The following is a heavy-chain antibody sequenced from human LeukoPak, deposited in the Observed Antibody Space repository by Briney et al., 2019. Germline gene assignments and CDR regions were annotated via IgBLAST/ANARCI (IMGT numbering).Heavy chain of an antibody. J-gene: IGHJ4*02. Sequence: PSETLSLTCAVYGGSFSGYYWSWIRQPPGKGLEWIGEINHSGSTNYNPSLKSRVTISVGTSKNQLSLKLSSVTAADTAVYYCARVKGWFGRGYFDYWGQGTLVTVSS. CDR3: ARVKGWFGRGYFDY. V-gene: IGHV4-34*01. CDR1: GGSFSGYY. CDR2: INHSGST. D-gene: IGHD3-10*01.